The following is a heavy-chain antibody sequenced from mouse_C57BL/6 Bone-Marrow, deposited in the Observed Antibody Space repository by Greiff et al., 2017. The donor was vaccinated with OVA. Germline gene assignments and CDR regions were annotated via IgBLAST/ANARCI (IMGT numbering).Heavy chain of an antibody. D-gene: IGHD2-4*01. Sequence: QVQLKQPGAELVKPGASVKLSCKASGYTFTSYWMHWVKQRPGRGLEWIGRIDPNSGGTKYNEKFKSKATLTVDKPSSTAYMQLSSLTSEDSAVYYCARREYDYAWFAYWGQGTLVTVSA. V-gene: IGHV1-72*01. CDR2: IDPNSGGT. CDR1: GYTFTSYW. CDR3: ARREYDYAWFAY. J-gene: IGHJ3*01.